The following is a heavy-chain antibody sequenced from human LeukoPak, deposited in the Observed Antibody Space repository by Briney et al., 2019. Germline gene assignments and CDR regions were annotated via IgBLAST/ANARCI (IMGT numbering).Heavy chain of an antibody. Sequence: GGSLRLSCAASGFTFSSYEMNWVRQAPGKGLEWVSVIYSGGSTYYADSVKGRFTISRDNSKNTLYLQMNSLRAEDTAVYYCARVGDYYDILTGYHTNWYFDLWGRGTLVTVSS. J-gene: IGHJ2*01. V-gene: IGHV3-66*01. D-gene: IGHD3-9*01. CDR1: GFTFSSYE. CDR3: ARVGDYYDILTGYHTNWYFDL. CDR2: IYSGGST.